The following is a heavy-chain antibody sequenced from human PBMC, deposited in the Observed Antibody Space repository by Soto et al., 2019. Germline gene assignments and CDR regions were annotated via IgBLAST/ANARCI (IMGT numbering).Heavy chain of an antibody. CDR1: GGSISSGDYY. V-gene: IGHV4-30-4*01. J-gene: IGHJ6*02. Sequence: SETLSPTCTVSGGSISSGDYYWSWIRQSPGKGLEWIGYIYYSGSTYYNPALKSRLIISADTSKNQFSLKLSSVTAADTAIYYCASAQGDTHHSYGMDVWGQGTTVTVSS. CDR2: IYYSGST. CDR3: ASAQGDTHHSYGMDV. D-gene: IGHD5-18*01.